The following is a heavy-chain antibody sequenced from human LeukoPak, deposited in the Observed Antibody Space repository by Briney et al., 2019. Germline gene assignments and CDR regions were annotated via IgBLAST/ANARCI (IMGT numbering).Heavy chain of an antibody. CDR1: GFTFSSYA. J-gene: IGHJ4*02. V-gene: IGHV3-15*01. CDR3: TTLDYYDSREYYFDY. CDR2: IKSKTDGGTT. D-gene: IGHD3-22*01. Sequence: GSLRLSCAASGFTFSSYAMSWVRQAPGKGLEWVGRIKSKTDGGTTDYAAPVKGRFTISRDDSKNTLYLQMNSLKTEDTAVYYCTTLDYYDSREYYFDYWGQGTLVTVSS.